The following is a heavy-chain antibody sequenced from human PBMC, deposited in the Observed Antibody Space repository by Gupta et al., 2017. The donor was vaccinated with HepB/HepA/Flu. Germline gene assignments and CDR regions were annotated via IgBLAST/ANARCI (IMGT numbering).Heavy chain of an antibody. CDR3: TTSIAAAGKGWY. V-gene: IGHV3-15*01. Sequence: EVQLVESGGGLVKPGGSLRLSCAASGFTFRNAWMSWVRQAPGKGLEWVGRIKSKTDGGTTDYAAPVKGRFTISRDDSKNTLYLQMNSLKTEDTAVYYCTTSIAAAGKGWYWGQGTLVTVSS. D-gene: IGHD6-13*01. CDR2: IKSKTDGGTT. J-gene: IGHJ4*02. CDR1: GFTFRNAW.